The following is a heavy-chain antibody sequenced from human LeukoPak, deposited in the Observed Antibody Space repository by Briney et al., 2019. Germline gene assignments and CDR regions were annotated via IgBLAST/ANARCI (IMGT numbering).Heavy chain of an antibody. V-gene: IGHV4-31*03. Sequence: SQTLSLTCTVSGGSISSGGYYWSWIRQHPGKGLEWIGYIYYSGSTYYNPSLKSRVTISVDTSKNQFSLKLSSVTAADTAVYYCAREGQAAGNWFTSNWFDPWGRGTLVTVSS. CDR2: IYYSGST. CDR1: GGSISSGGYY. D-gene: IGHD6-13*01. CDR3: AREGQAAGNWFTSNWFDP. J-gene: IGHJ5*02.